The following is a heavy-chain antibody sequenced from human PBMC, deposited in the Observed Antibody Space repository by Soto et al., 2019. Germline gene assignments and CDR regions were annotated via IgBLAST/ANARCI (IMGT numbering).Heavy chain of an antibody. CDR1: GGTFSSYA. D-gene: IGHD2-21*02. V-gene: IGHV1-69*06. J-gene: IGHJ4*02. CDR3: ARNSLDCGGDCLPFDY. Sequence: QVQLVQSGAEVKKPGSSVKVSCKASGGTFSSYAISWVRQAPGQGLEWMGGIIPIFGTANYAQKFPGRVTITADKSTSTADMELSSLRSEDTAVYYCARNSLDCGGDCLPFDYWGQGTLVTVSS. CDR2: IIPIFGTA.